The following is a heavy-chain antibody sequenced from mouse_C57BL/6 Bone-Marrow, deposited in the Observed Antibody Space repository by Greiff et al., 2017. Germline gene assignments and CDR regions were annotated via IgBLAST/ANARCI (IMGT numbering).Heavy chain of an antibody. CDR3: ARPKTVVAMDY. CDR1: GFSLTSYG. J-gene: IGHJ4*01. Sequence: VQVVESGPGLVQPSQSLSITCTVSGFSLTSYGVHWVRQSPGKGLEWLGVIWSGGSTDYNAAFISRLSISKDNSTSQVFFKMNSLQADDTAIYYCARPKTVVAMDYWGQGTSVTVSS. V-gene: IGHV2-2*01. CDR2: IWSGGST. D-gene: IGHD1-1*01.